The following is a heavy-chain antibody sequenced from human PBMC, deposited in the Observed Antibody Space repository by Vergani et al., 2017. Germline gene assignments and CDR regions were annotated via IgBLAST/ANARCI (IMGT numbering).Heavy chain of an antibody. CDR1: GGSISSGGYY. D-gene: IGHD3-22*01. V-gene: IGHV4-31*03. CDR3: ARVRAHSSGSYYYYYYMDV. Sequence: QVQLQESGPGLVKPSQTLSLTCTVSGGSISSGGYYWSWIRQHPGKGLEWIGYIYYSGSTYYNPSLKSRVTLSVDTSKNQFSLKLSSVTAADTAVYYCARVRAHSSGSYYYYYYMDVWGKGTTVTVSS. J-gene: IGHJ6*03. CDR2: IYYSGST.